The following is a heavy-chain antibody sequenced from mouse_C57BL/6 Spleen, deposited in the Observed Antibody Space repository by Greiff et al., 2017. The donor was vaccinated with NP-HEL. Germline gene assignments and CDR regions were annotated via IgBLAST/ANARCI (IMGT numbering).Heavy chain of an antibody. Sequence: ESGPGLVKPSQSLSLTCSVTGYSITSGYYWNWIRQFPGNKLEWMGYISYDGSNNYNPSLKNRISITRDTSKNQFFLKLNSVTTEDTATYYCAREGGGSPYYAVGCWGQGTSVTVSS. CDR3: AREGGGSPYYAVGC. V-gene: IGHV3-6*01. D-gene: IGHD1-1*02. CDR2: ISYDGSN. CDR1: GYSITSGYY. J-gene: IGHJ4*01.